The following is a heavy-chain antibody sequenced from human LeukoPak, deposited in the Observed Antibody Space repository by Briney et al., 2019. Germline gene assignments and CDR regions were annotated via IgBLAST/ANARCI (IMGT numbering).Heavy chain of an antibody. Sequence: GRSLRLPCAASGFTFSSYGMHWVRQAPGKGLEWVAVISYDGSNKYYADSVKGRFTVSRDNSKNTLYLQMNSLRAEDTAVYYCAKDRKDYWGQGTLVTVSS. CDR1: GFTFSSYG. J-gene: IGHJ4*02. V-gene: IGHV3-30*18. CDR3: AKDRKDY. CDR2: ISYDGSNK.